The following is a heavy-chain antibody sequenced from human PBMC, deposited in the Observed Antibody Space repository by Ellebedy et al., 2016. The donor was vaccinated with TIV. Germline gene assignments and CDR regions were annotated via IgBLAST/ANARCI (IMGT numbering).Heavy chain of an antibody. CDR3: ARVDDIVVVVADPNFDY. Sequence: ASVKVSCKASGYTFTGYYMHWVRQAPGQGLEWMGWINPNSGGTNYAQKFQGRVTMTRDTSISTAYMELSRLRSDDTAVYYCARVDDIVVVVADPNFDYWGQGTLVTVSS. CDR2: INPNSGGT. V-gene: IGHV1-2*02. CDR1: GYTFTGYY. J-gene: IGHJ4*02. D-gene: IGHD2-15*01.